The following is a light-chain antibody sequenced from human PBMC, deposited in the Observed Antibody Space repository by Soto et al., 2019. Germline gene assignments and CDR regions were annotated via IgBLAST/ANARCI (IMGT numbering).Light chain of an antibody. J-gene: IGKJ5*01. V-gene: IGKV3-15*01. CDR2: DVS. Sequence: EIVMAQSPATLSVAPGERATLSCRASQTVGNNLAWYQHRPGQAPRLLIYDVSTRATGIPARFSGTGSGTEFTLTISSLQSEDFAVYYCQQYKNWPPITFGQGTRLEIK. CDR1: QTVGNN. CDR3: QQYKNWPPIT.